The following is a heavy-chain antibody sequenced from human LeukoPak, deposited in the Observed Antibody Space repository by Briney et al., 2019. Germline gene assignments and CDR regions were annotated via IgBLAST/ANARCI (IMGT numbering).Heavy chain of an antibody. D-gene: IGHD2-15*01. V-gene: IGHV4-38-2*02. CDR3: ARDKLGCSGGSCYFRPWFDP. CDR2: IYHSGST. CDR1: GYSISSGYH. Sequence: SETLSLTCTVSGYSISSGYHWGWIRQPPGKGLEWIGSIYHSGSTYYNPSLKSRVTISVDTSKNQFSLKLSSVTAADTAVYYCARDKLGCSGGSCYFRPWFDPWGQGTLVTVSS. J-gene: IGHJ5*02.